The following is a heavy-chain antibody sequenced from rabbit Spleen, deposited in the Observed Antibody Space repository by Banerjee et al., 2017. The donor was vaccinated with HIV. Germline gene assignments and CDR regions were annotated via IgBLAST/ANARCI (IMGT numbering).Heavy chain of an antibody. V-gene: IGHV1S40*01. Sequence: QSLEESGGDLVKPGASLTLTCTASGFSFSSSYYMCWVRQPPGKGLEWIACIYAGNSGTTYYASWAKGRFTISKTSSTTVTLQMTSLTDADTATYFCARDAGTSFSSYGMDLWGPGTLVTVS. J-gene: IGHJ6*01. D-gene: IGHD8-1*01. CDR1: GFSFSSSYY. CDR2: IYAGNSGTT. CDR3: ARDAGTSFSSYGMDL.